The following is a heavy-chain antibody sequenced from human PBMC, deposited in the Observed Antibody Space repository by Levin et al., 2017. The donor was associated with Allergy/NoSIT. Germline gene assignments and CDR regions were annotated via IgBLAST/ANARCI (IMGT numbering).Heavy chain of an antibody. CDR3: AKDLIPSLRGHGSGSDIDYYYYYMDV. CDR1: GFTFDDYA. D-gene: IGHD3-10*01. J-gene: IGHJ6*03. Sequence: GGSLRLSCAASGFTFDDYAMHWVRQAPGKGLEWVSGISWNSGSIGYADSVKGRFTISRDNAKNSLYLQMNSLRAEDTALYYCAKDLIPSLRGHGSGSDIDYYYYYMDVWGKGTTVTVSS. CDR2: ISWNSGSI. V-gene: IGHV3-9*01.